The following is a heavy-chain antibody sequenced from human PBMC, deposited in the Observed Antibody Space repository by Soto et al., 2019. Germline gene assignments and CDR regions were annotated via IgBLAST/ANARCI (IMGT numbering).Heavy chain of an antibody. J-gene: IGHJ6*03. V-gene: IGHV4-39*01. Sequence: QLQLQESGPGLVKPSETLSLTCTVSGGSISSSSYYWGWIRQPPGKGLEWIGSIYYSGSTYYNPSLKSRVTISVDTSKNQFSLKLSSVTAADTAVYYCARLVTQDIVVVPAAAYYYYYYMDVWGKGTTVTVSS. CDR3: ARLVTQDIVVVPAAAYYYYYYMDV. CDR2: IYYSGST. D-gene: IGHD2-2*01. CDR1: GGSISSSSYY.